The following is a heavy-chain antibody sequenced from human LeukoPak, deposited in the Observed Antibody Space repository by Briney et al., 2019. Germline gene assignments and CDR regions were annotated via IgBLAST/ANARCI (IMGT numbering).Heavy chain of an antibody. CDR3: AKGDPIVGASYFDH. Sequence: GGSLRLSCAASGFTFSPYAITLVRQAPGKGLEWVSVISGSGGSTYYADSVKGRFTISRDNSKNTLYLQMNSLRAEDTAVYYCAKGDPIVGASYFDHWGQGTLVTVSS. CDR2: ISGSGGST. D-gene: IGHD1-26*01. J-gene: IGHJ4*02. V-gene: IGHV3-23*01. CDR1: GFTFSPYA.